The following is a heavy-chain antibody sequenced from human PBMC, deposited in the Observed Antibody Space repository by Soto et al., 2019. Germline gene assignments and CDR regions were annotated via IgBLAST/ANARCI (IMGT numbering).Heavy chain of an antibody. D-gene: IGHD3-9*01. CDR3: ARVEDDILTGYFDY. J-gene: IGHJ4*02. Sequence: QVQLVESGGGLVKPGGSLRLSCAASGFTFSDYYMSWIRQAPGKGLEWVSYISSSSSYTNYADSVTGRFTISRDNAKNSLYLQMNSLRAEDTAVYYCARVEDDILTGYFDYWGQGTLVTVSS. CDR1: GFTFSDYY. V-gene: IGHV3-11*05. CDR2: ISSSSSYT.